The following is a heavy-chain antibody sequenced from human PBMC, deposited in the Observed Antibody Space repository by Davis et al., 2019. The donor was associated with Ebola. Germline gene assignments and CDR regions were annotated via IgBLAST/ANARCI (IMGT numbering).Heavy chain of an antibody. CDR2: IIPIFGTA. V-gene: IGHV1-69*13. D-gene: IGHD5-12*01. Sequence: SVKVSCKASGGTFSSYAISWVRQAPGQGLEWMGGIIPIFGTANYAQKFQGRVTITADESTSTAYMELSSLRSEDTAVYYCARAVDIVVPYYYYYMDVWGKGTTVTVSS. CDR3: ARAVDIVVPYYYYYMDV. CDR1: GGTFSSYA. J-gene: IGHJ6*03.